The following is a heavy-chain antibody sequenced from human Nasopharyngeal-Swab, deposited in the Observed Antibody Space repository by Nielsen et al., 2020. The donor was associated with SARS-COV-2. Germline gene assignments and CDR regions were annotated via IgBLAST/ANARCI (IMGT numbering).Heavy chain of an antibody. CDR2: INHSGST. D-gene: IGHD3-3*01. CDR3: AQKKVYYDFWSGTSTAWFDP. V-gene: IGHV4-34*01. Sequence: SETLSLTCDVYGGSFSGYYWSWIRQPPGKGLEWIGEINHSGSTNYNPSLKSRVTISVDTSKNQFSLKLSSVTAADTAVYYCAQKKVYYDFWSGTSTAWFDPWGQGTLVTVSS. J-gene: IGHJ5*02. CDR1: GGSFSGYY.